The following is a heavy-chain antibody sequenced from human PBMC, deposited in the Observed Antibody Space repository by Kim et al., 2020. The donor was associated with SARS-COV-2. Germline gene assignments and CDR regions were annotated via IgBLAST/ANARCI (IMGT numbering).Heavy chain of an antibody. CDR2: IRSKAYGGTT. CDR1: GFTFGDYA. J-gene: IGHJ4*02. V-gene: IGHV3-49*04. CDR3: TRDPSITYSYAAN. D-gene: IGHD1-20*01. Sequence: GGSLRLSCTASGFTFGDYAMSWVRQAPGKGLEWVGFIRSKAYGGTTEYAASVKGRFTISRDDSKSIAYLQMNSLKTEDTAVYYCTRDPSITYSYAANWGQGTLVTVSS.